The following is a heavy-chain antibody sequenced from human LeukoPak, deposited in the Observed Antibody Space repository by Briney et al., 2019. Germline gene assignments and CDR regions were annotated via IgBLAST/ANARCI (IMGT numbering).Heavy chain of an antibody. D-gene: IGHD1-1*01. CDR2: IYTSGGT. CDR3: ARSKNWNDDFDY. CDR1: GGSISSYY. J-gene: IGHJ4*02. V-gene: IGHV4-4*07. Sequence: SETLSLTCTVSGGSISSYYWSWIRQPAGKGLEWIGRIYTSGGTNYNPSLKSRVTMSVDTSKNQFSLKLSSVTAADTAVYYCARSKNWNDDFDYWGQGTLVTVSS.